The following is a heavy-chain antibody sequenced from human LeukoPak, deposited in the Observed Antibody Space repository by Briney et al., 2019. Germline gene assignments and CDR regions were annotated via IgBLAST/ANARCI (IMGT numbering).Heavy chain of an antibody. CDR3: VKDLRWFGELFSDAIDI. Sequence: GGSLRLSCAASGFTFSSYGMHWVRQAPGKGLEWVAFIRYDGSNKYYADSVKGRFTISRDNSKNTLYLQMNSRRAEDTAVYYCVKDLRWFGELFSDAIDIWGQRTMVTVPS. V-gene: IGHV3-30*02. CDR2: IRYDGSNK. D-gene: IGHD3-10*01. J-gene: IGHJ3*02. CDR1: GFTFSSYG.